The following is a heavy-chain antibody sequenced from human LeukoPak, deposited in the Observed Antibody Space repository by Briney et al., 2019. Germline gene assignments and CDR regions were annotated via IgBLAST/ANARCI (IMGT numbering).Heavy chain of an antibody. CDR3: ARDDYDFWSGYPQNMDV. CDR2: ISSSSSSYI. CDR1: GFTFSSYS. J-gene: IGHJ6*03. D-gene: IGHD3-3*01. Sequence: GGSLRLSCAASGFTFSSYSMNWVRQAPGKGLEWVSSISSSSSSYIYYADSVKGRFTISRDNAKNSLYLQMNSLRAEDTAVYYCARDDYDFWSGYPQNMDVWGKGTTVTVSS. V-gene: IGHV3-21*01.